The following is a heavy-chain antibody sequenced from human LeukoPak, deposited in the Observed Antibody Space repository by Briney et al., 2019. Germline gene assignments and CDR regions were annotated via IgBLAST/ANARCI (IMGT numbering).Heavy chain of an antibody. CDR3: AKGELSLYGHFDY. CDR1: GFTFSSYA. Sequence: GGSLRLSCAASGFTFSSYAMSWVRQAPGKGLEWVSAISGSGGSTYYADSVKGRFTISRDNSKNTLYLQMNGLRAEDTAVYYCAKGELSLYGHFDYWGQGTLVTVSS. D-gene: IGHD3-16*02. V-gene: IGHV3-23*01. J-gene: IGHJ4*02. CDR2: ISGSGGST.